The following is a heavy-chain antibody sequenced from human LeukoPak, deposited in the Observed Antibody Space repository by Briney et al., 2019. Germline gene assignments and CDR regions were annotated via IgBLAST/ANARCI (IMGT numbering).Heavy chain of an antibody. CDR3: AKDKYVVPAAIYYGMDV. Sequence: GGSLRLSCAASGFTFSSYGMHWVRQAPGKWLEWVAVISYDGSNKYYADSVKGRFTISRDNSKNTLYLQMNSLRAEDTAVYYCAKDKYVVPAAIYYGMDVWGQGTTVTVSS. V-gene: IGHV3-30*18. CDR1: GFTFSSYG. J-gene: IGHJ6*02. CDR2: ISYDGSNK. D-gene: IGHD2-2*01.